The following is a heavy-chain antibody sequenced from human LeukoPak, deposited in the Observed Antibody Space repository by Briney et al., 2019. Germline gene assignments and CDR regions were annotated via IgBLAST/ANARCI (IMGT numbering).Heavy chain of an antibody. CDR1: GGTFSSYA. CDR2: IIPIFGTA. D-gene: IGHD5-18*01. Sequence: SVKVSCKASGGTFSSYAISWVRQAPGQGLEWMGGIIPIFGTANYALKFQGRVTITADESTSTAYMELSSLRSEDTAVYYCARVFFGDTAMVSRFNWFDPWGQGTLVTVSS. V-gene: IGHV1-69*13. CDR3: ARVFFGDTAMVSRFNWFDP. J-gene: IGHJ5*02.